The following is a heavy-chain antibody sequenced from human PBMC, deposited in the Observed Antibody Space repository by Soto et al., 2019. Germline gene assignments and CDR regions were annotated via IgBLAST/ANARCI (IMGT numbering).Heavy chain of an antibody. D-gene: IGHD1-20*01. J-gene: IGHJ1*01. CDR2: IRPDNSNR. CDR1: GYTFSTSG. CDR3: ARDTESNRYND. Sequence: APVKVSCKTSGYTFSTSGISWVRQAPGQGLEWVGWIRPDNSNRKSAQRLQGRVTLTTDTSASTAYMELRSLTSDDTAMYYCARDTESNRYNDWGQGTLVTVSS. V-gene: IGHV1-18*01.